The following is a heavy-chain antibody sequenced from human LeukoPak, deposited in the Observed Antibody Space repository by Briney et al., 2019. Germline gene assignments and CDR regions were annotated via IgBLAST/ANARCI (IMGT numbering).Heavy chain of an antibody. CDR2: ISGSGGST. J-gene: IGHJ4*02. D-gene: IGHD2-2*01. CDR1: VFTFSSYA. Sequence: GLSLRLSCAASVFTFSSYAMSWVRRAPGKGLEGGLAISGSGGSTYYADSVKGRFTISRDNSKNTLYLQMNSLRAEDTAVYYCAEDRSEDIVVVPAAIWGQGTMVTVSS. CDR3: AEDRSEDIVVVPAAI. V-gene: IGHV3-23*01.